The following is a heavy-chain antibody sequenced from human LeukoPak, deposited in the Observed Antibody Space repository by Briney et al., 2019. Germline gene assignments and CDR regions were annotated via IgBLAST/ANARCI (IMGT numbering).Heavy chain of an antibody. V-gene: IGHV4-39*01. CDR3: VRYSASYYYFEY. J-gene: IGHJ4*02. D-gene: IGHD6-6*01. CDR1: GGSISSSSYY. Sequence: PSETLSLTCTVSGGSISSSSYYWGWIRQPPWKGLEWIGSIYYSGSTYYNPSLKSRVTISVDTSKNQFSLKLSSVTAADTAVYYCVRYSASYYYFEYWGQGTLVPVSS. CDR2: IYYSGST.